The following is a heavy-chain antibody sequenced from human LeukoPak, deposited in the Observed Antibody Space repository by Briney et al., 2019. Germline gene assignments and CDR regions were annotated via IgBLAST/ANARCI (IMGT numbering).Heavy chain of an antibody. CDR3: ARDDLGTSYFYHGMDV. CDR2: ISSGGSTI. J-gene: IGHJ6*02. V-gene: IGHV3-48*01. Sequence: GGSLRLSCAASGFIFSDYAMSWVRQAPGKGLEWASYISSGGSTIYYADSVKGRFTISRDNAKNSLYLQMNSLRAEDTAVYYCARDDLGTSYFYHGMDVWGQGTTVTVSS. D-gene: IGHD3/OR15-3a*01. CDR1: GFIFSDYA.